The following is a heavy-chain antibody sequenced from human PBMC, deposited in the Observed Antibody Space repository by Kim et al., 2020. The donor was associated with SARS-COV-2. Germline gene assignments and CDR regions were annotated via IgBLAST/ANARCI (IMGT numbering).Heavy chain of an antibody. CDR1: GGSISSSSYY. CDR2: IYYSGST. CDR3: AREVQLERRADWFDP. D-gene: IGHD1-1*01. J-gene: IGHJ5*02. Sequence: SETLSLTCTVSGGSISSSSYYWGWIRQPPGKGLEWIGSIYYSGSTYYNPSLKSRVTISVDTSKNQFSLKLSSVTAADTAVYYCAREVQLERRADWFDPWG. V-gene: IGHV4-39*02.